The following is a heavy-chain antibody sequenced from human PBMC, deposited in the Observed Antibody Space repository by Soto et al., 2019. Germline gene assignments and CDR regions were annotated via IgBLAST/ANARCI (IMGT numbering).Heavy chain of an antibody. J-gene: IGHJ4*02. D-gene: IGHD3-16*02. CDR1: GYTFTSYG. V-gene: IGHV1-18*01. CDR3: ARESHSHYEYLLGIYRDPLDY. CDR2: ISAYDGNT. Sequence: GPGMKNPGATVTVSCQASGYTFTSYGITWVRQAPGQGLEWMGWISAYDGNTKYAEKVQGRVTMTRDPSTRTAYMELRSLRADDTAIYYCARESHSHYEYLLGIYRDPLDYWGQGTLVTVSS.